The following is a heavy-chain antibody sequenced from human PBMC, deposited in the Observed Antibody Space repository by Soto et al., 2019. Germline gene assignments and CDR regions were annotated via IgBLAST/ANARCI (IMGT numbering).Heavy chain of an antibody. Sequence: GGSLRLSCAASGFTFSSYAMHWVRQAPGKGLEWVAVISYDGSNKYYADSVKGRFTISRDNSKNTLYLQMNSLRAEDTAVYYCARDRIDSGHRYYGMDVWGQGTTVTVSS. CDR1: GFTFSSYA. D-gene: IGHD3-3*01. CDR2: ISYDGSNK. CDR3: ARDRIDSGHRYYGMDV. J-gene: IGHJ6*02. V-gene: IGHV3-30-3*01.